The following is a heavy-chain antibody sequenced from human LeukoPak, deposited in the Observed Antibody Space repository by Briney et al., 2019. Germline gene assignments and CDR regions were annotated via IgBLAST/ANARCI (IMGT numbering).Heavy chain of an antibody. V-gene: IGHV3-48*03. D-gene: IGHD6-13*01. J-gene: IGHJ5*02. CDR2: ISSSGSTI. CDR3: AKKHTAAGPKSNWFDP. Sequence: QPGGSLRLSCAASGFTFSSYEMNWVRLAPGKGLEWVSYISSSGSTIYYADSVKGRFTISRDNAKNSLYLQMNSLRAEDTAVYYCAKKHTAAGPKSNWFDPWDQGTLVTVSS. CDR1: GFTFSSYE.